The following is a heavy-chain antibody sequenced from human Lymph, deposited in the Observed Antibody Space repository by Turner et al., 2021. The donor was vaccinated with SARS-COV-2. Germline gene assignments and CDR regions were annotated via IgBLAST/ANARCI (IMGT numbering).Heavy chain of an antibody. CDR3: ARHNGGRLDY. CDR1: GFTFSNSG. V-gene: IGHV3-33*01. CDR2: IWYDGSDK. D-gene: IGHD3-16*01. Sequence: QVQLMASGGGVVQPGRSLRLSCAASGFTFSNSGMHWLRQAPGKGREWVAIIWYDGSDKFYADSVKGRFTISRDNSKNTLYLQMNSLRAEDTAVYYCARHNGGRLDYWGQGTLVTVSS. J-gene: IGHJ4*02.